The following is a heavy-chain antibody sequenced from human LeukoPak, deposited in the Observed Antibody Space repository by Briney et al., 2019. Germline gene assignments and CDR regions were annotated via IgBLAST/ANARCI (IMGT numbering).Heavy chain of an antibody. V-gene: IGHV3-7*03. CDR3: ARETPYGSLTFDY. J-gene: IGHJ4*02. D-gene: IGHD3-10*01. Sequence: GGSLRLSCAASGFTFSSYWMSWVRQAPGKGLEWVANIHGSAKYYVGSVKGRFTISRDNAKSSVYLQMNSLRAEDTAVYYCARETPYGSLTFDYWGQGTLVTVSS. CDR1: GFTFSSYW. CDR2: IHGSAK.